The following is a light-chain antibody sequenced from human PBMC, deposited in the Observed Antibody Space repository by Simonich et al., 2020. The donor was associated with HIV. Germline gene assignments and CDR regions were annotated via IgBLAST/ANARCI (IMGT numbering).Light chain of an antibody. J-gene: IGLJ3*02. CDR1: SSDVGSYNL. CDR2: EDS. V-gene: IGLV2-23*01. CDR3: CSYAGSFIWV. Sequence: QSALTQPASVSGSPGQSITISCTGTSSDVGSYNLVSWYQQHPGKAPKLIIYEDSKRPSGVSNRFPGSKSGNTASLTISGLQAEDEADYYCCSYAGSFIWVFGGGTKLTVL.